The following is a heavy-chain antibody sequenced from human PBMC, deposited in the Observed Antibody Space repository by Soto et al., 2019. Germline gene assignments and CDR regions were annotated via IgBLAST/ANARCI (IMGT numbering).Heavy chain of an antibody. V-gene: IGHV1-2*02. D-gene: IGHD6-19*01. J-gene: IGHJ4*02. CDR2: INPLDAQT. CDR1: GYTFGAIY. Sequence: QVQLVQSGAEVKKPGASMKVSCKTSGYTFGAIYIHRLRQAPGQGLEWMGYINPLDAQTLYAVTLQGPLSMTPDTSISTASTQLRRLITDFTAVYICARDKAFVGCDYWGQGTLVTVSS. CDR3: ARDKAFVGCDY.